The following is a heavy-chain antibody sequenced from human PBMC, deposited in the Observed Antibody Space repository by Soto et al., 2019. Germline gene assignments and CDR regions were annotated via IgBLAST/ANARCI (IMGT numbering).Heavy chain of an antibody. CDR1: GFTFSSYA. D-gene: IGHD3-10*01. V-gene: IGHV3-23*01. CDR2: ISGSGGNT. J-gene: IGHJ6*02. CDR3: AKRDGDTGSFDYYYGMDV. Sequence: EVQLLESGGGLVQPGGSLRLSCAASGFTFSSYAMSWVRQAPGKGLEGGSAISGSGGNTHYADSVKGRFTISRDNSKNTLYLQMNSLRAEDTAVYYCAKRDGDTGSFDYYYGMDVWGQGTTVTVSS.